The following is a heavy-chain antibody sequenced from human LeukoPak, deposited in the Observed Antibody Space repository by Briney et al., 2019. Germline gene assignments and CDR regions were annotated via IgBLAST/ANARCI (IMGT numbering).Heavy chain of an antibody. Sequence: GGSLRLSCAASGFTFSSYAMHWVRQAPGKGLEYVSAISSNGGSTYYANSVKGRFTISRDNSKNTLYLQMGSLRAEDMAVYYCARAGGRGYYDSSGYYFMDYWGQGTLVTVSS. V-gene: IGHV3-64*01. D-gene: IGHD3-22*01. CDR2: ISSNGGST. CDR1: GFTFSSYA. CDR3: ARAGGRGYYDSSGYYFMDY. J-gene: IGHJ4*02.